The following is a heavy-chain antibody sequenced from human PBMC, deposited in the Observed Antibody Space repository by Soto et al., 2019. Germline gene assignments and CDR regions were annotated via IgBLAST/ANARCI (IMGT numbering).Heavy chain of an antibody. V-gene: IGHV1-69*13. J-gene: IGHJ3*02. Sequence: ASVKVSCKASGGTFSSYAISWVRQAPGQGLEWMGGIIPIFGTANYAQKFQGRVTITADESTSTAYMELSSLRSEDTAVYYCARDLSRDTIFGVVIQDAFDIWCQGTMVTVSS. CDR3: ARDLSRDTIFGVVIQDAFDI. CDR2: IIPIFGTA. D-gene: IGHD3-3*01. CDR1: GGTFSSYA.